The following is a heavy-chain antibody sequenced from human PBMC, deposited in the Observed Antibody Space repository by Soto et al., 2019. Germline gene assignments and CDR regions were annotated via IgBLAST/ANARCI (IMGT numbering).Heavy chain of an antibody. D-gene: IGHD4-4*01. CDR2: IIPIFGTA. V-gene: IGHV1-69*06. CDR1: GGTFSSYA. Sequence: QVQLVQSGAEVKKPGSSVKVSCKASGGTFSSYAISWVRQAPGQGLEWMGGIIPIFGTANYAQKFQGRVTITADKSTSTAYRELSSLRSEDTAVYYCARDNGEGPLTTAAFDYWGQGTLVTVSS. CDR3: ARDNGEGPLTTAAFDY. J-gene: IGHJ4*02.